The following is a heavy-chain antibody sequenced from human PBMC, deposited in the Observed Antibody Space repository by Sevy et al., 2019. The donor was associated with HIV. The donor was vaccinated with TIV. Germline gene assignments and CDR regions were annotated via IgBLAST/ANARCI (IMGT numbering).Heavy chain of an antibody. CDR3: ARAYAHYGDSIGFYYGMDV. D-gene: IGHD4-17*01. CDR1: QFTFSSYA. J-gene: IGHJ6*02. V-gene: IGHV3-23*01. CDR2: ISGSGGET. Sequence: GGSLRLSCAASQFTFSSYAMSWVRQAPGKGLEWVSSISGSGGETYYADSVKGRFTTSRDNAKNTLYLQMNSLRAEDTAIYYGARAYAHYGDSIGFYYGMDVWGQGITVTVSS.